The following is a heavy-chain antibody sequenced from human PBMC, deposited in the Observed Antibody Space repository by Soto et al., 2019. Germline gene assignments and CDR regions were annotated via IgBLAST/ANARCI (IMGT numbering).Heavy chain of an antibody. J-gene: IGHJ5*02. D-gene: IGHD3-10*01. CDR1: GYTLTELS. V-gene: IGHV1-24*01. CDR3: ATPHYGSGSYYTRGWFDP. CDR2: FDPEDGET. Sequence: ASVKVSCKVSGYTLTELSMHWVRQAPGKGLEWMGGFDPEDGETIYAQKFQGRVTMTEDTSTDTAYMELSSLRSEDTAVYYCATPHYGSGSYYTRGWFDPWGQGTLVTVSS.